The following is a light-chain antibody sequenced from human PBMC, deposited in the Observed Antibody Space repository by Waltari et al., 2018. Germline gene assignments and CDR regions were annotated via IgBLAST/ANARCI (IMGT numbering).Light chain of an antibody. CDR2: EDS. CDR1: RYNVGYNF. Sequence: QSLLPQPPSVSAAPGQKVTIPCSGTRYNVGYNFVSWYQKFPGAAPKLLLYEDSKRPSGIPDRISGSKSGTSATLDITGLLSGDEAEYYCGAWDASVNIWVFGGGTTLTVL. V-gene: IGLV1-51*02. J-gene: IGLJ3*02. CDR3: GAWDASVNIWV.